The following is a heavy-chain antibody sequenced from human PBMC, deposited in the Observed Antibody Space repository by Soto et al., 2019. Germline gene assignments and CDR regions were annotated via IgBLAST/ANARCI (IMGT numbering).Heavy chain of an antibody. D-gene: IGHD3-3*01. V-gene: IGHV4-59*02. Sequence: PSGSLSLACAVSGGSVSSYYWGGFWQHTGKGLEWIGYIYYSGSTNYNPSLKSRVTISVDTSKNQFSLKLSSVTAADTAVYYCARVTYYNFWLPQYYFAYWGQGNPVTVSS. CDR2: IYYSGST. CDR3: ARVTYYNFWLPQYYFAY. J-gene: IGHJ4*02. CDR1: GGSVSSYY.